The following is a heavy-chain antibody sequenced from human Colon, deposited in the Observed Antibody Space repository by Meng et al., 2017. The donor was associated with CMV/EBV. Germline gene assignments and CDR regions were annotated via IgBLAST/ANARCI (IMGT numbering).Heavy chain of an antibody. CDR3: AWDIAFYLAK. D-gene: IGHD3-3*02. V-gene: IGHV3-23*01. Sequence: EVELLESGGGLVQPGGSLRLSCAASGFTFSSYAMSWVRQAPGKGLEWVSAISGSGGSTYYADSVKGRFTISRDNSKNTLYLQMNSLRAEDTAVYFCAWDIAFYLAKWGQGALVTVSS. CDR2: ISGSGGST. J-gene: IGHJ4*02. CDR1: GFTFSSYA.